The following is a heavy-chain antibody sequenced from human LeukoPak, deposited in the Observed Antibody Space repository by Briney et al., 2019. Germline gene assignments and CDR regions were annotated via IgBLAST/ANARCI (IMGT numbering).Heavy chain of an antibody. CDR2: INHSGST. V-gene: IGHV4-34*01. D-gene: IGHD2-2*01. J-gene: IGHJ5*02. CDR3: ARVDSDIVVVPAAIWFDP. CDR1: GGSFSGYY. Sequence: PSETLSLTCVVYGGSFSGYYWSWIRQPPGKGLEWIGEINHSGSTNYNPSLKSRVTISVDTSKNQFSLKLSSVTAADTAVYYCARVDSDIVVVPAAIWFDPWGQGTLVTVSS.